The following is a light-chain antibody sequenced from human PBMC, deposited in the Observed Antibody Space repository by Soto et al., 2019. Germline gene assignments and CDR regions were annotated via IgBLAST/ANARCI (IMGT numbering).Light chain of an antibody. V-gene: IGKV1-5*03. Sequence: DIQMTQSPSTLSAFVGDRVTITCRASQSISSWLAWYQQKPGKAPKSLIYKASSLESGVPSRFSGGGSGTEVTLTISSLQPDDFATYYCQQYNSYPITFGQGTRLEIK. CDR1: QSISSW. CDR3: QQYNSYPIT. CDR2: KAS. J-gene: IGKJ5*01.